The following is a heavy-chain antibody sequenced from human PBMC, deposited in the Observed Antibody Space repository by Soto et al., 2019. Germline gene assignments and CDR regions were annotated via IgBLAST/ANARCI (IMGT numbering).Heavy chain of an antibody. D-gene: IGHD2-2*01. CDR3: ARGYCSSTSCYLDY. V-gene: IGHV4-59*08. Sequence: SETLSLTCTVSGGSISSYYWSWIRQPPGKGLEWIGYIYSRGSTNYNPPLKSRVTISVDTSKNQFSLKRSSVTAADTAVYYCARGYCSSTSCYLDYWGQGTLVTVSS. J-gene: IGHJ4*02. CDR1: GGSISSYY. CDR2: IYSRGST.